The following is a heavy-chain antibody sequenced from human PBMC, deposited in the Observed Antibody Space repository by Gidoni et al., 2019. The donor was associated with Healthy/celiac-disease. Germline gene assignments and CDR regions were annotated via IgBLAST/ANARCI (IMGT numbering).Heavy chain of an antibody. CDR1: GFTFSSYA. V-gene: IGHV3-30-3*01. D-gene: IGHD3-22*01. CDR2: ISYDGSNK. Sequence: QVQLVESGGGVVQPGRSLRLPCAASGFTFSSYAMHWVRQAPGKGLEWVAVISYDGSNKYYADSVKGRFTISRDNSKNTLYLQMNSLRAEDTAVYYCARGSSGYFGYWGQGTLVTVSS. J-gene: IGHJ4*02. CDR3: ARGSSGYFGY.